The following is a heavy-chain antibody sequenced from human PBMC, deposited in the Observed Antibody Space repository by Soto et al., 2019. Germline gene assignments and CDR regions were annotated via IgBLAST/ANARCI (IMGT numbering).Heavy chain of an antibody. D-gene: IGHD2-15*01. CDR1: GGSISSGGYY. Sequence: QVQLQESGPGLVKPSQTLSLTCTVSGGSISSGGYYWSWIRQHPGKGLEWIGYIYYSGSTYYNPSLRSRGTISLDTSKNQFSLKLSSVTAADTAVYYCARDNCSGGSRYSSHWGQGTLVTVSS. CDR3: ARDNCSGGSRYSSH. J-gene: IGHJ4*02. V-gene: IGHV4-31*03. CDR2: IYYSGST.